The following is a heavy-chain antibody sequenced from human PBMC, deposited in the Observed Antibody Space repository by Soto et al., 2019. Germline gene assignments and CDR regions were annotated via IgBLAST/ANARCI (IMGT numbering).Heavy chain of an antibody. CDR1: GGSFSGYY. Sequence: SETLSLTCAVYGGSFSGYYWSWIRQPPGKGLEWIGEINHSGSTNYNPSLKSRVTISVDTSKNQFSLKLSSVTAADTAVYYCARGQRGYSYGYGVPMDYWGQGTLVTVSS. CDR2: INHSGST. J-gene: IGHJ4*02. D-gene: IGHD5-18*01. V-gene: IGHV4-34*01. CDR3: ARGQRGYSYGYGVPMDY.